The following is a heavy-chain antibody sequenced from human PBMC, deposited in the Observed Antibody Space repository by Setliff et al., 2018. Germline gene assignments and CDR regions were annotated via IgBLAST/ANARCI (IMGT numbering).Heavy chain of an antibody. V-gene: IGHV1-8*03. Sequence: ASVKVSCKTSGYTFTSYNINWVRQATGQGLEWMGWMNPNSGNTGYAQKFQGRVTITRDTSISTAYMELSSLRSEDTAVYYCARVKVIVGATPRTYYMDVWGKGTTVTVSS. CDR1: GYTFTSYN. CDR3: ARVKVIVGATPRTYYMDV. D-gene: IGHD1-26*01. J-gene: IGHJ6*03. CDR2: MNPNSGNT.